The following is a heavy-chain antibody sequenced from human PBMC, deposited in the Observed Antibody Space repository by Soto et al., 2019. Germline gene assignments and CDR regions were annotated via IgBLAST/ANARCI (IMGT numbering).Heavy chain of an antibody. CDR3: ARDSVMATNLNYGMDV. V-gene: IGHV1-69*06. CDR1: GGTFSSYA. CDR2: IIPIFGTA. D-gene: IGHD2-21*01. J-gene: IGHJ6*02. Sequence: QVQLVQSGAEVKKPGSSVKVSCKASGGTFSSYAISWVRQAPGQGLEWMGGIIPIFGTANYAQKSQGRVTITADKSTSTAYMELSSLRSEDTAVYYCARDSVMATNLNYGMDVWGQGTTVTVSS.